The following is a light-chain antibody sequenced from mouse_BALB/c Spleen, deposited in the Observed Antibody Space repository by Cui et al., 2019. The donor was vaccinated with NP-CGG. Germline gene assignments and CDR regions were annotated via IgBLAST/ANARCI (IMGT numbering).Light chain of an antibody. J-gene: IGLJ1*01. CDR3: ALWYSNHWV. Sequence: QAVVTQESASTTLPGETVTLTCRSSTGAVTTSNYANWVQEKPDHLFTGLIGGTNNRPPGVPARFSGSLIGDKAALTITGAQTEDETIYFCALWYSNHWVFGGGTKLTVL. V-gene: IGLV1*01. CDR1: TGAVTTSNY. CDR2: GTN.